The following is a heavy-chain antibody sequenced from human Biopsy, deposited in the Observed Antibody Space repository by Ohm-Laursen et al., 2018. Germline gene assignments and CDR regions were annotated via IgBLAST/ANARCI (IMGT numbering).Heavy chain of an antibody. CDR3: AREEDNSGYDYYGMDV. CDR2: INTENGNT. Sequence: SVKVSCKASGYTFTSYGISWVRQAPGQGLEWMGWINTENGNTIYAQKFQGRVTMTTDTSTSTAYMELRSLRSDDTAVYFCAREEDNSGYDYYGMDVWGQGTTVTVSS. D-gene: IGHD3-22*01. CDR1: GYTFTSYG. J-gene: IGHJ6*02. V-gene: IGHV1-18*01.